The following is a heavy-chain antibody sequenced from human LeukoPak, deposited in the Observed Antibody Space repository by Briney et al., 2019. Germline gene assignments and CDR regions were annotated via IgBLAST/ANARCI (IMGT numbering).Heavy chain of an antibody. Sequence: PGGSLRLSCTPSGFTFSSYAMHWVRQAPGKGLEWVSSISSTTSYIYYADSVKGTFTITRNNAKNSLYLQMNSLRAEDTAVYYFAKTSMVMNFDYWGQGTLVTVSS. J-gene: IGHJ4*02. CDR1: GFTFSSYA. CDR2: ISSTTSYI. D-gene: IGHD5-18*01. V-gene: IGHV3-21*01. CDR3: AKTSMVMNFDY.